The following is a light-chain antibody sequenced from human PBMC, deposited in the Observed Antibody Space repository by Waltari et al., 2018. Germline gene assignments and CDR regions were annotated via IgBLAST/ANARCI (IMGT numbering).Light chain of an antibody. J-gene: IGKJ1*01. CDR3: QQTYTTSWT. CDR2: GAS. V-gene: IGKV1-39*01. Sequence: DIQMAQSPSSLSASVGDRVTIPCRASKGISNYLNWYQQKQGKAPKLLIYGASSLQGGVPSRFSGSGSGTDFTLTITNLQPEDLANYYCQQTYTTSWTFGQGTKVEI. CDR1: KGISNY.